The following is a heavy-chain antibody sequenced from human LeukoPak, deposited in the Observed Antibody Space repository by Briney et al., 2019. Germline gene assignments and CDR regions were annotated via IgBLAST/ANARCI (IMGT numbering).Heavy chain of an antibody. J-gene: IGHJ4*02. CDR3: AKDSKRWKTYYYEAGSYYFDY. D-gene: IGHD3-10*01. CDR2: IRYDGSNK. V-gene: IGHV3-30*02. CDR1: GFTFSSYG. Sequence: GGSLRLSCAASGFTFSSYGIHWVRQAPGKGLEWVAFIRYDGSNKYYADSVKGRFTISRDNSKNTLYLQMNSLRPEDTAVYYCAKDSKRWKTYYYEAGSYYFDYWGQGTRVTVSS.